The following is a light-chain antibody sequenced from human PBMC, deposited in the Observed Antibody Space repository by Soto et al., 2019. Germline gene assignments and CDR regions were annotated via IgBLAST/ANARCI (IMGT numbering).Light chain of an antibody. V-gene: IGKV1-5*03. J-gene: IGKJ3*01. CDR2: KAS. Sequence: DIQMTQSPSTLSASVGDRVTITCRASQSISSWLAWYQQKPGKAPKLLIYKASSLESGVPSRFSGSGSGTEFTLTISSLQPDDFATYYCQQYNSYSQQGGFTFGPGTKVDIX. CDR1: QSISSW. CDR3: QQYNSYSQQGGFT.